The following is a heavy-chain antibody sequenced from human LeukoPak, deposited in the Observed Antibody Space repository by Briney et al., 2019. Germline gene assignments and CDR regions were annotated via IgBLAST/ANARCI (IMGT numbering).Heavy chain of an antibody. D-gene: IGHD6-6*01. CDR3: ARDRSIAAPFYFDY. Sequence: ASVTVSFKASGYTFTSYGISWVRQAPGQGLEWMGWISAYNGNTNYAQKLQGRVTMTTDTSTSTAYMELRSLRSDDTAVYYCARDRSIAAPFYFDYWGQGTLVTVSS. J-gene: IGHJ4*02. CDR2: ISAYNGNT. V-gene: IGHV1-18*01. CDR1: GYTFTSYG.